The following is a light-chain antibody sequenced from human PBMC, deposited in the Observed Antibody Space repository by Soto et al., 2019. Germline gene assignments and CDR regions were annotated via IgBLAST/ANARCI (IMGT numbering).Light chain of an antibody. V-gene: IGKV3-20*01. CDR1: QSVSSNN. J-gene: IGKJ4*01. CDR2: GAS. Sequence: EIVLTQSPGTLSLSPGERATLSCRASQSVSSNNLAWYQQKPGQAPRLLIYGASSRATGIPDRFSGSGSGTDFTLTISRLEPEEFAVYHCKQYGSAPLTFGRGTKVDI. CDR3: KQYGSAPLT.